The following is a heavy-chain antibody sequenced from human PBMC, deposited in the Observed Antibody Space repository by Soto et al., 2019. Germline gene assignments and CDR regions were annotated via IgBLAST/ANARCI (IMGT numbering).Heavy chain of an antibody. CDR3: ARWVTTDVRVGFDP. CDR1: GGSISSSSYY. CDR2: IYYSGST. D-gene: IGHD4-17*01. J-gene: IGHJ5*02. V-gene: IGHV4-39*01. Sequence: SETLSLTCTVSGGSISSSSYYWGWIRQPPGKGLEWIGSIYYSGSTYYNPSLKSRVTISVDTSKNQFSLKLSSVTAADTAVYYCARWVTTDVRVGFDPWGQGTLVTVSS.